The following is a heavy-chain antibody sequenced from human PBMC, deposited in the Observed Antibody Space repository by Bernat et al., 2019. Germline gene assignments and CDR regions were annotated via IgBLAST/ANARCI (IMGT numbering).Heavy chain of an antibody. J-gene: IGHJ6*03. CDR3: AKDPRIPVAGTYRHYYMDV. V-gene: IGHV3-23*04. D-gene: IGHD6-19*01. CDR1: GFAFPYYS. Sequence: EVQLVESGGGLVQPGGSLRLSCAASGFAFPYYSMSWVRQAPGKGLDWVSAISASAGTTYYADSVKGRFSISRDNSKNTMYLQMNSLRADDTGVYYCAKDPRIPVAGTYRHYYMDVWGKGTTVTVS. CDR2: ISASAGTT.